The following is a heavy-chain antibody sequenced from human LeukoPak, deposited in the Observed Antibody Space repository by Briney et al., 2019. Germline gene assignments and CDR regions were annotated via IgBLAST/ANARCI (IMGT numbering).Heavy chain of an antibody. CDR2: IYYSGST. CDR1: GGSISSYY. J-gene: IGHJ4*02. Sequence: SETLSLTCTVSGGSISSYYWSWIRQPPGKGLEWIGYIYYSGSTNYNPSLKSRVTISVDTSKNQFSLKLSSVTAADTAVYYCAGQNGDYRDFDYWGQGTLVTVSS. D-gene: IGHD4-17*01. CDR3: AGQNGDYRDFDY. V-gene: IGHV4-59*08.